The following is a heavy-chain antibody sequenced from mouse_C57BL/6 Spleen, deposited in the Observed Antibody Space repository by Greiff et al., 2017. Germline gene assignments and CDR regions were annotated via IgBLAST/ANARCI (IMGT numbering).Heavy chain of an antibody. D-gene: IGHD1-1*01. J-gene: IGHJ3*01. CDR2: IDPETGGT. CDR3: TRYDGFAY. Sequence: VKLQQSGAELVRPGASVTLSCKASGYTFTDYEMHWVKQTPVHGLEWIGAIDPETGGTAYNQKFKGKAILTADKSSSTAYMELRSLTSEDSAVYYCTRYDGFAYWGQGTLVTVSA. CDR1: GYTFTDYE. V-gene: IGHV1-15*01.